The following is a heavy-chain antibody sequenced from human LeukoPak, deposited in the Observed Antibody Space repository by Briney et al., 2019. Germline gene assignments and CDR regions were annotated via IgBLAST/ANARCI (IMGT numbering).Heavy chain of an antibody. CDR3: ARFEGYCSSTSCARGYDAFDI. Sequence: GESLKISCKGSGYSFTSYWIGWVRQMPGKGLEWMGIIYPGDSDTRYSPSFQGQVTISADKSISTAYLQWSSLKASDTAMYYCARFEGYCSSTSCARGYDAFDIWGQGTMVTVS. J-gene: IGHJ3*02. CDR1: GYSFTSYW. V-gene: IGHV5-51*01. D-gene: IGHD2-2*01. CDR2: IYPGDSDT.